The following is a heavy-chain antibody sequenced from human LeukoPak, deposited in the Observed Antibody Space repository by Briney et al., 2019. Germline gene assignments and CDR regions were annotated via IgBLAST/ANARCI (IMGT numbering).Heavy chain of an antibody. D-gene: IGHD6-13*01. J-gene: IGHJ4*02. Sequence: GGSLRLSCAASGFTFSGSAMHWVRQASGKGLEWVGRIRSKANSYATAYAASVKGRFTTSRDDSENTAYLQMKSLKTEDTAVYYCTSRGPIAAAPDYWGQGTLVTVSS. V-gene: IGHV3-73*01. CDR3: TSRGPIAAAPDY. CDR1: GFTFSGSA. CDR2: IRSKANSYAT.